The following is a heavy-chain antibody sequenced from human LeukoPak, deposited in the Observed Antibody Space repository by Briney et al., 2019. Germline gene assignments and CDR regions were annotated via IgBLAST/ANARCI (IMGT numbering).Heavy chain of an antibody. Sequence: GGSLRLSCAASGFTFSSYWMHWVRQAPGKGLVWVSRINSDGSSISYADSVKGRFTISRDNAKNTMYLQMNSLRAEDTAVYYCARVLRYCSGGNCYSGGLGYMDVWGKGTTVTISS. J-gene: IGHJ6*03. CDR1: GFTFSSYW. D-gene: IGHD2-15*01. V-gene: IGHV3-74*01. CDR2: INSDGSSI. CDR3: ARVLRYCSGGNCYSGGLGYMDV.